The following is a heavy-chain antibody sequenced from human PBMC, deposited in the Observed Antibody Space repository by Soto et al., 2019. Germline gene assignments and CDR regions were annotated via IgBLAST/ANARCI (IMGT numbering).Heavy chain of an antibody. V-gene: IGHV4-34*01. CDR1: GGSFSGYY. J-gene: IGHJ4*02. CDR3: ARDKIPRHLDY. D-gene: IGHD2-21*01. Sequence: PSETLSLTCAVYGGSFSGYYWSWIRQPPGTGLEWIGEINHSGSTNYNPSLKSRVTISVDTSKNQFSLKLTSVTAADTAVYYCARDKIPRHLDYWGQGPLVTVSS. CDR2: INHSGST.